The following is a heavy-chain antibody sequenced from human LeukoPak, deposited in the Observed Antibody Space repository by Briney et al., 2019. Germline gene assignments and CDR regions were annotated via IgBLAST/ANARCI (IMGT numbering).Heavy chain of an antibody. V-gene: IGHV4-31*03. CDR1: RCSISSGAYY. Sequence: SETLSLTCTVYRCSISSGAYYWRWIRQHPGKGLEWLGYIYHSRSTYYNPSLESRISISLDTSKNQFSPKLSSVTAADTAVYYCARSSSSPRLDYWGQGTLVTVS. CDR3: ARSSSSPRLDY. J-gene: IGHJ4*02. CDR2: IYHSRST. D-gene: IGHD6-6*01.